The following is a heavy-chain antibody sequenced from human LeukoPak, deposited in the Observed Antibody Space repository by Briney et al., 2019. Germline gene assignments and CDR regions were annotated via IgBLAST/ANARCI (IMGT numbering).Heavy chain of an antibody. CDR1: CGSISSYY. Sequence: SETLSLTCTASCGSISSYYWSWVRQPPGKGLEWIGYIHNSGNSNYNRSLKSRVTISVDTSKDQSSLKLSSVTAAGTAVYYCARERYGTLTGYEYYFDHWGQGTLVTVSS. V-gene: IGHV4-59*12. J-gene: IGHJ4*02. D-gene: IGHD3-9*01. CDR3: ARERYGTLTGYEYYFDH. CDR2: IHNSGNS.